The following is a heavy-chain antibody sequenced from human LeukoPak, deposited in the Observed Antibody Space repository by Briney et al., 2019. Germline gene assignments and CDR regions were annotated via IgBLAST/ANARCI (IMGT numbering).Heavy chain of an antibody. D-gene: IGHD1-26*01. CDR3: ARVGRSGSYSDY. CDR1: GGSISSSSYY. J-gene: IGHJ4*02. CDR2: IYYSGST. V-gene: IGHV4-39*07. Sequence: SETLSLTCTVSGGSISSSSYYWGWIRQPPGKGLEWIGSIYYSGSTYYNPSLKSRVTISVDTSKNQFSLKLSSVTAADTAVYYCARVGRSGSYSDYWGQGTLVTVSS.